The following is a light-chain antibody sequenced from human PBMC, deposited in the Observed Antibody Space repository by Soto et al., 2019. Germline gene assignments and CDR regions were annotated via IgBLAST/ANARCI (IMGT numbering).Light chain of an antibody. CDR3: SSYTGSGTLVV. CDR1: SSDVGGYNY. J-gene: IGLJ2*01. Sequence: QSALTQPASVSGSPGQSITISCTGTSSDVGGYNYVSWYQQQPGKAPKLMIYDVSNRPSGVSIRFSGSKSGNTASLTISGLQAEDEADYSCSSYTGSGTLVVFGGGTKLTVL. CDR2: DVS. V-gene: IGLV2-14*01.